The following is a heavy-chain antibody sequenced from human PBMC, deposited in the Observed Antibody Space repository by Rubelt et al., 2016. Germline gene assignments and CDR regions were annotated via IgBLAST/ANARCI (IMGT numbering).Heavy chain of an antibody. CDR2: IYYSGST. Sequence: QLQLQESGPGLVKPAETLSLTCTVSGGSISSSSYYWGWIRQPPGKGLEWIGSIYYSGSTYYNQSLKSRVTISVDTSQHQFSLKLSSVTAADTAVYYCAGEYGMDVWGQGTTVTVSS. CDR3: AGEYGMDV. D-gene: IGHD3-10*01. V-gene: IGHV4-39*07. J-gene: IGHJ6*02. CDR1: GGSISSSSYY.